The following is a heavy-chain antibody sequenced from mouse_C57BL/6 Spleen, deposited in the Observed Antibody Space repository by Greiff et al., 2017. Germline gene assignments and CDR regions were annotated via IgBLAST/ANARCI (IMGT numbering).Heavy chain of an antibody. CDR3: AERDYDDEFAY. CDR1: GYTFTSYT. Sequence: VQLQQSGAELARPGASVKMSCKASGYTFTSYTMHWVKQRPGQGLEWIGYINPSSGYTKYNQKFKDKATLTADKSSSTAYMQLSSLTSEDSAVYYCAERDYDDEFAYWGQGTLVTVSA. CDR2: INPSSGYT. V-gene: IGHV1-4*01. J-gene: IGHJ3*01. D-gene: IGHD2-4*01.